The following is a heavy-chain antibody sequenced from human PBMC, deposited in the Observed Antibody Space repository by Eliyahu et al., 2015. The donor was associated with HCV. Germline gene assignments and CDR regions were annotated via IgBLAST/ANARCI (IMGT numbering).Heavy chain of an antibody. V-gene: IGHV3-21*01. CDR1: GFIFSSSS. CDR3: ARLDVDGGMDV. CDR2: ISSTSDYT. J-gene: IGHJ6*02. D-gene: IGHD3-16*01. Sequence: VQLVESGGGLVKPGGSLRLSXAASGFIFSSSSMNWVPQAPGKGVGWVSSISSTSDYTAYADSLKGRFTISRDNAKGSLFLQMNSLRAEDTAVYYCARLDVDGGMDVWGQGTTVTVSS.